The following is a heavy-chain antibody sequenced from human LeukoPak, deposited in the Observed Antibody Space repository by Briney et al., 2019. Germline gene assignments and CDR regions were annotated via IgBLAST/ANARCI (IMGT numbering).Heavy chain of an antibody. D-gene: IGHD1-26*01. J-gene: IGHJ4*02. CDR1: GFTFSRNA. Sequence: GGSLRLSCAASGFTFSRNAMSWVRQAPGKGLEWVSAISGSGGSTYYADSVQGRFTVSRDNSRNTLYLQMRSLRAEDTAIYYCAKAIYSGSYSTFDYWGQGTLVTVSS. CDR2: ISGSGGST. V-gene: IGHV3-23*01. CDR3: AKAIYSGSYSTFDY.